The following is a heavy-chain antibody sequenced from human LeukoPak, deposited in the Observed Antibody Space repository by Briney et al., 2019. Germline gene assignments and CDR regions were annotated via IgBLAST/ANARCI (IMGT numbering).Heavy chain of an antibody. CDR1: GFTFSNYA. V-gene: IGHV3-23*01. D-gene: IGHD3-9*01. J-gene: IGHJ3*02. Sequence: GGSLRLSCGASGFTFSNYAMSWARQAPGKGLEWVSAVSGSGGSTYYADSVKGRFTISRDNSKNTLYLQMNSLRAEDTAVYYCAKDYDILTGYKVAFDIWGQGTMVTVSS. CDR2: VSGSGGST. CDR3: AKDYDILTGYKVAFDI.